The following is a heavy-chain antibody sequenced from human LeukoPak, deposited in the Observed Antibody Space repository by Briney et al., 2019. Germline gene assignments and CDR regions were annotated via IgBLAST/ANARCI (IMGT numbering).Heavy chain of an antibody. J-gene: IGHJ6*03. CDR1: GYTFTSYG. Sequence: GASVKVSCKASGYTFTSYGISWVPQAPGHGLEWIGWISAYNGDTNYAQKLQGRVTMTTDTSTSTAYMELRSLRSDDTAVYCCARVSADDYYYYYYCMDVWGKGTTVTVSS. CDR2: ISAYNGDT. V-gene: IGHV1-18*01. D-gene: IGHD1-1*01. CDR3: ARVSADDYYYYYYCMDV.